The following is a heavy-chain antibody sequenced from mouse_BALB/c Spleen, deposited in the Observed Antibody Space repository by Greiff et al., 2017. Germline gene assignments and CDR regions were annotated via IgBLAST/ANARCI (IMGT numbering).Heavy chain of an antibody. CDR2: INPSNGRT. J-gene: IGHJ3*01. CDR3: ARSPRYLGFAY. CDR1: GYTFTSYW. V-gene: IGHV1S81*02. D-gene: IGHD5-5*01. Sequence: VQLQQPGAELVKPGASVKLSCKASGYTFTSYWMHWVKQRPGQGLEWIGEINPSNGRTNYNEKFKSKATLTVDKSSSTAYMQLSSLTSEDSAVYYCARSPRYLGFAYWGQGTLVTVSA.